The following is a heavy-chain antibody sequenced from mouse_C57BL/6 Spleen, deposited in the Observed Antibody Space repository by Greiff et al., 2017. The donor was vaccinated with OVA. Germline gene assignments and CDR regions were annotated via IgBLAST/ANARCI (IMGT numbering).Heavy chain of an antibody. V-gene: IGHV1-69*01. J-gene: IGHJ2*01. Sequence: QVQLQQPGAELVMPGASVKLSCKASGYTFTSSWMHWVKQRPGQGLEWIGEIDPSDSYTNYNQKFKGKSTLTVDKSSSTAYMQLSSLTSEDSAVYYCARWGLGQDFDYWGQGTTLTVSS. CDR2: IDPSDSYT. D-gene: IGHD4-1*01. CDR1: GYTFTSSW. CDR3: ARWGLGQDFDY.